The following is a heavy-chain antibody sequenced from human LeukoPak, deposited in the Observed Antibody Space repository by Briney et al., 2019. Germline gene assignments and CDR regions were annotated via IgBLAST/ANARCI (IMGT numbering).Heavy chain of an antibody. J-gene: IGHJ4*02. CDR2: ISSDSDYI. CDR3: ARDPWGTHAY. D-gene: IGHD3-16*01. Sequence: GGSLRLSCAASGFTFIRYSMNWVRQAPGKGLEWVSSISSDSDYIYYADSVKGRFTISRDNAKNSLYLQMNSLRAEDTAIYYCARDPWGTHAYWGQGTLVTVSS. V-gene: IGHV3-21*01. CDR1: GFTFIRYS.